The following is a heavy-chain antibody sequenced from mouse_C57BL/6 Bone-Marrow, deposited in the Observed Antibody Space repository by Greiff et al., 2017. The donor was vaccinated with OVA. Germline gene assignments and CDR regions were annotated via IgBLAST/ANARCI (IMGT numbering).Heavy chain of an antibody. D-gene: IGHD1-1*01. J-gene: IGHJ4*01. V-gene: IGHV1-63*01. CDR2: IYPGGGYT. CDR1: GYTFTNYW. Sequence: VQGVESGAELVRPGTSVKMSCKASGYTFTNYWIGWAKQRPGHGLEWIGDIYPGGGYTNYNEKFKGKATLTADKSSSTAYMQFSSLTSEDSAIYYCAREVYYYGSLYYAMDYWGQGTSVTVSS. CDR3: AREVYYYGSLYYAMDY.